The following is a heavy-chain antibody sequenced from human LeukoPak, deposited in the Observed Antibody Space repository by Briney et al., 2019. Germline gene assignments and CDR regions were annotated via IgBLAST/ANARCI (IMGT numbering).Heavy chain of an antibody. J-gene: IGHJ4*02. V-gene: IGHV3-23*01. Sequence: GGSLRLSCEASGFTFSSYAMSWVRQAPGKGLEWVSTISNMEGSTYYADSVKGRFTISRDNPKNTLYLQMNSLAAEDTAMYYCAKATGTLGNWGQGTLVTVSS. CDR1: GFTFSSYA. CDR3: AKATGTLGN. D-gene: IGHD1-1*01. CDR2: ISNMEGST.